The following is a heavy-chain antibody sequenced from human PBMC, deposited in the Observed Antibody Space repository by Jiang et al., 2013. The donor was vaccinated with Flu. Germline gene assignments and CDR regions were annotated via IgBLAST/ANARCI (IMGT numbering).Heavy chain of an antibody. J-gene: IGHJ3*02. CDR3: ASVKWELPLGAFDI. V-gene: IGHV1-8*01. D-gene: IGHD1-26*01. Sequence: GYTFTSYDINWVRQATGQGLEWMGWMNPNSGNTGYAQKFQGRVTMTRNTSISTAYMELSSLRSEDTAVYYCASVKWELPLGAFDIWGQGTMVTVSS. CDR1: GYTFTSYD. CDR2: MNPNSGNT.